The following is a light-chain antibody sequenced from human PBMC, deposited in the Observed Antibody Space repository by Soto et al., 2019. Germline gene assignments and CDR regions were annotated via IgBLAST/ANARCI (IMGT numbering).Light chain of an antibody. CDR2: AAS. Sequence: GDRVTITCRASQSISRNLNWYQQKQGKAPKLLIYAASSLQSGVPSRFSGSGSGTDFTLTISSPQPEDFATYYCQQSYSTPWTFGQGTKVDIK. J-gene: IGKJ1*01. V-gene: IGKV1-39*01. CDR1: QSISRN. CDR3: QQSYSTPWT.